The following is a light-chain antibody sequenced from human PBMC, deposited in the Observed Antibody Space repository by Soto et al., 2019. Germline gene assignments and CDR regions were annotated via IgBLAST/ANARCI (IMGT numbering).Light chain of an antibody. CDR1: QSVRSN. V-gene: IGKV3D-15*01. CDR3: QQYDDWLRLT. CDR2: GAS. Sequence: EIVMTQSPATLSVSPGERAALSCRASQSVRSNFAWYQQKPGQAPRLLIFGASTRASGIPARFSGSGSGTEFNLTISSLQSEDFAVYFCQQYDDWLRLTFGGGTKVDIK. J-gene: IGKJ4*01.